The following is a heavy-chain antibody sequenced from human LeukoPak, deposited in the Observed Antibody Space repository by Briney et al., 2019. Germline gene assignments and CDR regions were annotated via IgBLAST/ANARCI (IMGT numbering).Heavy chain of an antibody. CDR1: GFTFSSYA. CDR3: ARAMMVVTNLWGVFDY. Sequence: PGGSLRISCAASGFTFSSYAMSWVRQAPGKGLEWVSGISAGGGSTNHADSMKGRFTISRDNSKNTLYLQMNSLRAEDTAIYYCARAMMVVTNLWGVFDYWGQGTLVTVSS. V-gene: IGHV3-23*01. D-gene: IGHD3-22*01. CDR2: ISAGGGST. J-gene: IGHJ4*02.